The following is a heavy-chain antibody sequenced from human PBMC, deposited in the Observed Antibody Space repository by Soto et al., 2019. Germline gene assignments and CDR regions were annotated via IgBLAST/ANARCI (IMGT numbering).Heavy chain of an antibody. J-gene: IGHJ6*01. CDR2: VYDTWST. CDR3: VRQGIGFLHGLVDV. Sequence: QVQVQQSGPGLVKPSETLSLTCTVSSGPSKSHNWGWIRQPPGRGLEWIGYVYDTWSTSYNPSLKSRVTVSADTSTNRISLTRRFGTAADTAVYYCVRQGIGFLHGLVDVWGQGTTVIVSS. V-gene: IGHV4-59*08. CDR1: SGPSKSHN. D-gene: IGHD3-10*01.